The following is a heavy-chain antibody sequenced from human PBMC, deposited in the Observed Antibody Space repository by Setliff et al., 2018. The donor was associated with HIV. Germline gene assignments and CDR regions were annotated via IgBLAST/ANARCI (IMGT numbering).Heavy chain of an antibody. J-gene: IGHJ6*03. Sequence: KPSETLSLTCTVSGGSISGSSYYWGWIRQSPEKGLEWIGSIFHAGSTYYNPSLKSRVTLSVDTSENQYSLKLTSLVAADTAVYYCARPLAYCSGGGCSSGNYYYMDVWGKGTTVTVSS. CDR1: GGSISGSSYY. CDR2: IFHAGST. D-gene: IGHD2-15*01. CDR3: ARPLAYCSGGGCSSGNYYYMDV. V-gene: IGHV4-39*01.